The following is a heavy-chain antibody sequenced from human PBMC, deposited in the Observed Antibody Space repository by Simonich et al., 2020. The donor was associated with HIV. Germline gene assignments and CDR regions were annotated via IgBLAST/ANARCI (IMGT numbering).Heavy chain of an antibody. Sequence: QVQLQQWGAGLLKPSETLSLTCAVYGGSFSGYYWSWIRQPPGKGLEWIWEINHSGITNHKSSLNSRATISGDKSKNQFSLKLSSVTAADTAIYYCARRDRELILYFDYWGQGNLVTVSS. J-gene: IGHJ4*02. CDR1: GGSFSGYY. D-gene: IGHD3-3*01. CDR3: ARRDRELILYFDY. CDR2: INHSGIT. V-gene: IGHV4-34*04.